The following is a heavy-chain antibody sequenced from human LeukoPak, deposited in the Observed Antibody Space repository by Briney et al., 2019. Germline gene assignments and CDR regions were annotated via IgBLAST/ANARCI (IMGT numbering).Heavy chain of an antibody. CDR3: ARAHNWNYYYGMDV. D-gene: IGHD1-20*01. CDR1: GFTFDDYA. CDR2: ISGDGGST. V-gene: IGHV3-43*02. J-gene: IGHJ6*02. Sequence: GGSLRLSCAASGFTFDDYAMHWVRQAPGKGLEWVSLISGDGGSTYYADSVKGRFTISRDNSKNSLYLQMNSLRTEDTALYYCARAHNWNYYYGMDVWGQGTTATVSS.